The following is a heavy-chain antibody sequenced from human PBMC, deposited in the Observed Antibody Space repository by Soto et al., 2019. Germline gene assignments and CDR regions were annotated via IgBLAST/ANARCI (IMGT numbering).Heavy chain of an antibody. CDR1: GFTFSSYG. D-gene: IGHD2-21*02. CDR2: IWYDGSNK. Sequence: QVQLVESGGGVVQPGRSLRLSCAASGFTFSSYGMHWVRQAPGKGLEWVAVIWYDGSNKYYADSVKGRFTISRDNSTNTLYLQMNGLRAEVTAVYYCARGPIAYCGGDCYSRLDYWGQGTLVTVSS. V-gene: IGHV3-33*01. CDR3: ARGPIAYCGGDCYSRLDY. J-gene: IGHJ4*02.